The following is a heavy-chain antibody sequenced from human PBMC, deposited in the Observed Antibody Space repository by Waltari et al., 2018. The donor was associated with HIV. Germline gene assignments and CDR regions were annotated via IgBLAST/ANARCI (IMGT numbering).Heavy chain of an antibody. V-gene: IGHV1-3*01. J-gene: IGHJ5*02. D-gene: IGHD6-6*01. CDR2: INPVPGRT. CDR1: GNTFTTYV. CDR3: ARGAYSRRTSTSSRLWAS. Sequence: QVQFVQSGAEVKKPGASVNLSCEVSGNTFTTYVVHWQRQAPGHRPEWMGLINPVPGRTQFAPQFQGRLNFTSATSAHVAYMALSALRFEDTAVYYCARGAYSRRTSTSSRLWASWGQGTPVTVSS.